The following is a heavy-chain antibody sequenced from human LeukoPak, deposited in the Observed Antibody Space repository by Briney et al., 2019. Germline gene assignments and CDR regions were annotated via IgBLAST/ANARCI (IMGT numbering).Heavy chain of an antibody. CDR1: GGSISSSVYY. J-gene: IGHJ6*02. V-gene: IGHV4-39*01. D-gene: IGHD1-7*01. Sequence: PSETLSLTCTVSGGSISSSVYYWAWIRQPPGKGLDWIGSIYYSGSTYYNPSLKSRVTISVDTSKNHFSLKLSSVTAADTAVYYCARHASEFTLELRAARGYYYDMDVWGQGTTVTVSS. CDR3: ARHASEFTLELRAARGYYYDMDV. CDR2: IYYSGST.